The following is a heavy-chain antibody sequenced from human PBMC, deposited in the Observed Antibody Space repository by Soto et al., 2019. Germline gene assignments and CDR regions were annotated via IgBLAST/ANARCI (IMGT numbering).Heavy chain of an antibody. V-gene: IGHV4-30-4*01. CDR1: GGSISSGGYY. Sequence: QVQLQESGPGLVKPSQTLSLTCTVSGGSISSGGYYWSWIRQPPGKGLEWIGYIYYSVSPYYNPSLEGRVTISIDTSKNQFSLSLNSVTAADTAVYCCVSATRFDALDVWGQGTMVTVSS. J-gene: IGHJ3*01. D-gene: IGHD1-1*01. CDR3: VSATRFDALDV. CDR2: IYYSVSP.